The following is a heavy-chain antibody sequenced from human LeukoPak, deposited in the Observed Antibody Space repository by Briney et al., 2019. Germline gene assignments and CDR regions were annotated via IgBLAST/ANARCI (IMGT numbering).Heavy chain of an antibody. J-gene: IGHJ4*02. CDR2: IYYSGST. D-gene: IGHD3-10*01. CDR3: ASFSSDGSGYDY. V-gene: IGHV4-59*01. Sequence: SETLSLTCTVSGGSISSYYWSWIRQPPGRGLEWIGYIYYSGSTNYNPSLKSRVTISVDTSKNQFSLKLSSVTAADTAVYYCASFSSDGSGYDYWGQGTLVTVSS. CDR1: GGSISSYY.